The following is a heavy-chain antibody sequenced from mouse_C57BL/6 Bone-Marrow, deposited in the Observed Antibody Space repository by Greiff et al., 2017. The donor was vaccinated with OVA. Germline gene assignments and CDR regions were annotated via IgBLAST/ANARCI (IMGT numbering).Heavy chain of an antibody. V-gene: IGHV5-4*01. CDR2: ISDGGSYT. CDR1: GFTFSSYA. D-gene: IGHD1-1*01. Sequence: EVQRVESGGGLVKPGGSLKLSCAASGFTFSSYAMSWVRQTPEQRLEWVATISDGGSYTYYPDNVKGRFTISRDNAKNNLYLQISHLKSEDTAMYDCARDRYYYGSRPFDDWGKGTTLTVSS. J-gene: IGHJ2*01. CDR3: ARDRYYYGSRPFDD.